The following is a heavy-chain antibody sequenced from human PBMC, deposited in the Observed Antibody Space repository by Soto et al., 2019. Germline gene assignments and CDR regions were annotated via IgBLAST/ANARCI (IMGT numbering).Heavy chain of an antibody. V-gene: IGHV1-3*01. J-gene: IGHJ4*01. Sequence: GASVKVSCKASGCTFTSYAMHWVRQAPGQGPEWMGWINPDSGNTKYAQKFQGRVTMTRDTSTSTVFMELRSLISDDTAVYYCARDPLPRWLVPAYWAQGTLVTVSS. CDR1: GCTFTSYA. D-gene: IGHD6-19*01. CDR2: INPDSGNT. CDR3: ARDPLPRWLVPAY.